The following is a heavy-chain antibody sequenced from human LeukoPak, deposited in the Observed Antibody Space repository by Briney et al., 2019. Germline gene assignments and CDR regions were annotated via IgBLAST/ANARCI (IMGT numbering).Heavy chain of an antibody. CDR3: ARHLGEFDY. CDR2: IYYSGST. D-gene: IGHD3-10*01. Sequence: SETLSLTCTVSGGSISSHYWSWIRQPPGKGLEWIGYIYYSGSTNYNPSLKSRVTISVDTSKNQFSLKLSSVTAADTAVYYCARHLGEFDYWGQGTLVTVSS. CDR1: GGSISSHY. J-gene: IGHJ4*02. V-gene: IGHV4-59*08.